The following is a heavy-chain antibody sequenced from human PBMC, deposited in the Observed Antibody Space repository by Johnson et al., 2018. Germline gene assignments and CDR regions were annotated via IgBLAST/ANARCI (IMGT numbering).Heavy chain of an antibody. CDR1: GFTFSSHS. J-gene: IGHJ3*02. Sequence: VQLVQSGGGLVKPGGSLRLSCAASGFTFSSHSLIWVRQAPGKGLEWVSSISSSGSYISYADSVKGRFTIARDNAKNSLYLQMNSLRAEDTAVYYCARVLAVADAFDIWGQGTMVTVSS. D-gene: IGHD6-19*01. CDR2: ISSSGSYI. CDR3: ARVLAVADAFDI. V-gene: IGHV3-21*01.